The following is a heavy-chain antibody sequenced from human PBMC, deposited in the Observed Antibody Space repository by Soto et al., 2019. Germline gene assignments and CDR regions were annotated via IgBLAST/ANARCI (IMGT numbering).Heavy chain of an antibody. D-gene: IGHD6-19*01. CDR3: ARGRQWLSRSNWFDP. CDR2: IDHSGTT. Sequence: SETLSLTCAVSGFSISSGYYWGWIRQPPGKGLEWIGNIDHSGTTYYNPSLKSRVTISADTSKNQFSLTLTSVTAADTALYFCARGRQWLSRSNWFDPWGQGTLVTVSS. CDR1: GFSISSGYY. V-gene: IGHV4-38-2*01. J-gene: IGHJ5*02.